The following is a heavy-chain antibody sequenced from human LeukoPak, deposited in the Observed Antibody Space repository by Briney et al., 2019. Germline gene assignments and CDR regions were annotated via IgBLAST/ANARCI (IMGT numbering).Heavy chain of an antibody. J-gene: IGHJ4*02. Sequence: GGSLRLSCTVSGFTVSSNSMSWVRQAPGKGLEWVSFIYSDNTHYSDSVKGRFTISRDNSKNTLYLQMNSLRAEDTAVYYCAKDQGSGWWHFDYWGQGTLVTVSS. V-gene: IGHV3-66*03. CDR2: IYSDNT. D-gene: IGHD6-19*01. CDR3: AKDQGSGWWHFDY. CDR1: GFTVSSNS.